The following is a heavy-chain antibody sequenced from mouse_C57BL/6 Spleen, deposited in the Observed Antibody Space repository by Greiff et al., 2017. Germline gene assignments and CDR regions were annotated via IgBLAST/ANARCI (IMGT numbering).Heavy chain of an antibody. D-gene: IGHD2-2*01. Sequence: VQLKQSGPELVKPGASVKMSCKASGYTFTDYNMHWVKQSHGKSLEWIGYINPNNGGTSYNQKFKGKATLTVNKSSSTAYMELRSLTSEDSAVYYCARGSGYEGFAYWGQGTLVTVSA. V-gene: IGHV1-22*01. J-gene: IGHJ3*01. CDR2: INPNNGGT. CDR1: GYTFTDYN. CDR3: ARGSGYEGFAY.